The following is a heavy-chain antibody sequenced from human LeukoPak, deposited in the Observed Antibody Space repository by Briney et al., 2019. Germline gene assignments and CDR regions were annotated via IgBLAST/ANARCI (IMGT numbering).Heavy chain of an antibody. V-gene: IGHV3-74*01. CDR1: GFTFSENW. CDR2: INRDGGLT. CDR3: AREEHRLAEAGTSAFDL. Sequence: GGSLRLSCVASGFTFSENWMHWVRQAPGKGLAWVSHINRDGGLTNYADSVKGRFTISRDNARNTVYLQMSSLRVEDTAIYFCAREEHRLAEAGTSAFDLGGQGSLVTVSP. J-gene: IGHJ3*01. D-gene: IGHD6-13*01.